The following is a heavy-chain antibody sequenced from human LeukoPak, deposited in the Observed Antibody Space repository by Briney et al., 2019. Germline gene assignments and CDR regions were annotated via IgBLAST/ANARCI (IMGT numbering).Heavy chain of an antibody. J-gene: IGHJ4*02. Sequence: PGGSLRLSCAASGFTFSSYGMHWVRQAPGKGLEWVAFIRYDGSNKYYADSVKGRFTISRDNSKNTLYLQMNSLRAEDTAVYYCAKGFSGGSCYFRCLGYWGQGTLVTVSS. CDR1: GFTFSSYG. D-gene: IGHD2-15*01. V-gene: IGHV3-30*02. CDR3: AKGFSGGSCYFRCLGY. CDR2: IRYDGSNK.